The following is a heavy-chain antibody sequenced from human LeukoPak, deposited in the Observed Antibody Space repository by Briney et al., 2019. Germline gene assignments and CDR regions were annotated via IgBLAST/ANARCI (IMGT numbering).Heavy chain of an antibody. CDR2: IYHSGST. CDR1: GGSISSGGYS. J-gene: IGHJ4*02. D-gene: IGHD6-19*01. CDR3: ARSPLVYSSGWYGNYFDY. Sequence: PSETLSLTCAVSGGSISSGGYSWGWIRQPPGKGLEWIGYIYHSGSTYYNPSLKSRVTISVDRSKNQFSLKLSSVTAADTAVYYCARSPLVYSSGWYGNYFDYWGQGTLVTVSS. V-gene: IGHV4-30-2*01.